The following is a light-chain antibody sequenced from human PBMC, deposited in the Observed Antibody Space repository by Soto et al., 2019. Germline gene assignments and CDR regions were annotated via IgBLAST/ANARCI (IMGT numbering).Light chain of an antibody. CDR1: QSVLYSSNNKNN. CDR2: WAS. Sequence: DIVMTQSPDSLAVSLGERATINCKSSQSVLYSSNNKNNLAWYQQKPGQPPKLLIYWASTRESGVPDRFSGSGSGTDFTLTISGLQAEDVAVYYCQQYYSAPETFGQGTKVKIK. CDR3: QQYYSAPET. J-gene: IGKJ1*01. V-gene: IGKV4-1*01.